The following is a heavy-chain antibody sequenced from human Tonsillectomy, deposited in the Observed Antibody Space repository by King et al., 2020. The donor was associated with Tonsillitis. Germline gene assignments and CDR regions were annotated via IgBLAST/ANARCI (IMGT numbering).Heavy chain of an antibody. V-gene: IGHV3-48*02. J-gene: IGHJ4*02. CDR3: AIRWLEPYYFDY. D-gene: IGHD6-19*01. CDR2: ISSSSSTI. CDR1: GFTFGSYS. Sequence: VQLVESGGGLVQPGGSLRLSCAASGFTFGSYSMNWVRQAPGKGLEWVSYISSSSSTIYYADSVKGRFTISRDNAKNSLYLQMNSLRDEDTAVYYCAIRWLEPYYFDYWGQGTLVTVSS.